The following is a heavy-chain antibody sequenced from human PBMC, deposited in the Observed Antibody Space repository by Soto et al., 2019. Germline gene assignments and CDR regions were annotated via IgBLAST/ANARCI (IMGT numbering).Heavy chain of an antibody. CDR2: IIPIFGTA. Sequence: SVKVSCKASGGTFSSYAISWVRQAPGQGLEWMGGIIPIFGTANYAQKFQGRVTITADESTSTAYMELSSLRSEDTAVYYRARDEGSIAARPGPLYYYGMDVWGLGTTVTVSS. J-gene: IGHJ6*02. V-gene: IGHV1-69*13. CDR1: GGTFSSYA. CDR3: ARDEGSIAARPGPLYYYGMDV. D-gene: IGHD6-6*01.